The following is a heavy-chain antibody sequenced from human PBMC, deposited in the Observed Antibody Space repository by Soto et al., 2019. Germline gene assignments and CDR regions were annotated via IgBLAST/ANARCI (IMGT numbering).Heavy chain of an antibody. D-gene: IGHD6-19*01. CDR2: MNPNSGNT. J-gene: IGHJ6*02. CDR1: GYTFTSYD. Sequence: GASVKVSCKASGYTFTSYDINWVRQATGQGLEWMGWMNPNSGNTGYAQKFQGRVTMTRNTSISTAYMELSSLRSEDTAAYYCASWLKEAGIGGNYYYAMDVWGQGTKVTVSS. V-gene: IGHV1-8*01. CDR3: ASWLKEAGIGGNYYYAMDV.